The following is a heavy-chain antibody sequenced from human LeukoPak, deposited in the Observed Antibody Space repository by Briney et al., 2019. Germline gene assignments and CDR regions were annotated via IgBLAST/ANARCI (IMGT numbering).Heavy chain of an antibody. J-gene: IGHJ4*02. CDR1: GFTFDDYG. CDR3: ARVGCSSTSCYSLKGPFDY. V-gene: IGHV3-20*04. Sequence: GGSLRLSCAASGFTFDDYGMSWVRQAPGKGLEWVSGINWNGGGTGYADSVKGRFTISRDNAKNSLYLQMNSLGAEDTALYYCARVGCSSTSCYSLKGPFDYWGQGTLVTVSS. CDR2: INWNGGGT. D-gene: IGHD2-2*02.